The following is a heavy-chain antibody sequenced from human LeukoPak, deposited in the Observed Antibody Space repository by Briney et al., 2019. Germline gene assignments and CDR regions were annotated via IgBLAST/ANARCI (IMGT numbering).Heavy chain of an antibody. CDR3: AKVVAGFEPPDDAFDI. Sequence: GGSLRLSCAASGFTFSSYGMYWVRQAPGKGLEWVAFIQYDGTNKYYADSVKGRFTISRDNSKNTVYLQMNSLRAEDTAVYYCAKVVAGFEPPDDAFDIWGQGTMVTVSS. D-gene: IGHD6-19*01. CDR2: IQYDGTNK. J-gene: IGHJ3*02. CDR1: GFTFSSYG. V-gene: IGHV3-30*02.